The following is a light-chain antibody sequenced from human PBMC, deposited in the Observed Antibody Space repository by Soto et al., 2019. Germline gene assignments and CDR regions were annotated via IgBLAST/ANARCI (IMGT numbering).Light chain of an antibody. V-gene: IGKV3-15*01. CDR3: QQYNNWVT. CDR1: QSVSSN. CDR2: GAS. J-gene: IGKJ4*01. Sequence: EIVMTQSPATLPVSPGERATLSCRASQSVSSNLAWDQQKPGQAPRLLIYGASTRATGIPARFSGSGSGTEFTLTISSLQSEDFAVYYCQQYNNWVTFGGGTKVEIK.